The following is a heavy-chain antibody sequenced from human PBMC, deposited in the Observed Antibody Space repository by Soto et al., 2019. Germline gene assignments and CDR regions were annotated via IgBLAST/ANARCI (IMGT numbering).Heavy chain of an antibody. V-gene: IGHV3-23*01. CDR3: VKRSGWFAFDM. CDR1: GFTFSSYA. Sequence: EVQLLESGGGLVQPGGSLRLSCAASGFTFSSYAMSWVRQAPGKGLDFVSSVSGTGGSTYYADSVKGRFTISRDNSKYTLFLQMNSLRAEDTAVYYCVKRSGWFAFDMWGQGTTVTVSS. D-gene: IGHD2-15*01. J-gene: IGHJ3*02. CDR2: VSGTGGST.